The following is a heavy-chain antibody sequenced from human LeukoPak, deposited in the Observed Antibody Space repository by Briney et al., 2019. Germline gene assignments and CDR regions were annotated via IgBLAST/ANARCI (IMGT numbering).Heavy chain of an antibody. CDR1: GGSLSSYS. J-gene: IGHJ4*02. D-gene: IGHD2-21*02. Sequence: SETLSLTCAVYGGSLSSYSWSWIRQPPGKGLEWIGEIGHSGSTNYNPSLKSRVTISVDTSKNQFSLNLSSVTAADTAVYYCARGEVLTSALFWRGGMFDFWGQGTLVTVSS. CDR3: ARGEVLTSALFWRGGMFDF. V-gene: IGHV4-34*01. CDR2: IGHSGST.